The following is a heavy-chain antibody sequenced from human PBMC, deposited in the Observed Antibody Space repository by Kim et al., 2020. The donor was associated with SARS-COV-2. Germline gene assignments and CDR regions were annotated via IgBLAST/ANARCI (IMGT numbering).Heavy chain of an antibody. CDR3: AKSLGSSWLTGARGGGMDV. Sequence: GGSLRLSCAASGFTFSSYAMSWVRQAPGKGLEWVSAISGSGGSTYYADSVKGRFTISRDNSKNTLYLQMNSLRAEDTAVYYCAKSLGSSWLTGARGGGMDVWGQGTTVTVSS. CDR2: ISGSGGST. V-gene: IGHV3-23*01. J-gene: IGHJ6*02. D-gene: IGHD6-13*01. CDR1: GFTFSSYA.